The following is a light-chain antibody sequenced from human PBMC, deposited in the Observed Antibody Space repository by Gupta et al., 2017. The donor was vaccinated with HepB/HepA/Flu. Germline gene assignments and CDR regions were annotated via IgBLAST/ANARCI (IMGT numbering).Light chain of an antibody. V-gene: IGLV2-8*01. CDR3: SSYAGSNNFV. J-gene: IGLJ2*01. CDR2: EVN. Sequence: QSALTQFPSASGSPGQSVPISCTGTGSDVGGYNYVSWYQQHPGKAPNLMFYEVNQRPSGVPARFSGSKSANTASLTVSGRQEEEEADYYCSSYAGSNNFVFGGGTKLTVL. CDR1: GSDVGGYNY.